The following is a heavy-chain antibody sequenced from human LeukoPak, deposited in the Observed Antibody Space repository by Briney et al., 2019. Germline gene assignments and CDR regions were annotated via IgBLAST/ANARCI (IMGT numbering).Heavy chain of an antibody. V-gene: IGHV1-46*01. CDR3: ARDMDGDYVGGWFDP. CDR1: GYTFTNYF. D-gene: IGHD4-17*01. CDR2: INPSGGGT. J-gene: IGHJ5*02. Sequence: SVKVSCKASGYTFTNYFMHWVRQAPGQGLEWMGVINPSGGGTTYAQRFQGRVTMTRDTSTSTVYMELSSLRSEDTAVYYCARDMDGDYVGGWFDPWGQGTLVTVSS.